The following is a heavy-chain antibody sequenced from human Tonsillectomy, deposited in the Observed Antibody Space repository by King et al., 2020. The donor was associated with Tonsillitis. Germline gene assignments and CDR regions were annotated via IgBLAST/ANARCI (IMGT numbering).Heavy chain of an antibody. CDR1: GYSFTTYW. Sequence: QLVQSGAEVKKPGESLRISCKGSGYSFTTYWIIWVRQMPGKGLEWMGTIDPSDSFINYSPSFQGHVTISADKSISAVYLQWSSQRASDTAIYYCARLSGGDSGSYFGWFDPWGQGTLVTVSS. J-gene: IGHJ5*02. CDR3: ARLSGGDSGSYFGWFDP. D-gene: IGHD1-26*01. CDR2: IDPSDSFI. V-gene: IGHV5-10-1*03.